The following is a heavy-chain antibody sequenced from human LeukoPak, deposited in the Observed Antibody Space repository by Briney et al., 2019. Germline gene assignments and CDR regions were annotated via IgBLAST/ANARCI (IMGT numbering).Heavy chain of an antibody. D-gene: IGHD2-2*02. CDR2: INSDGSST. CDR1: GFTFSSYW. Sequence: PGGSLRLSCAASGFTFSSYWMHWVRQAPGKGLVWVSRINSDGSSTSYADSVKSRFTISRDNAENSLYLQMNSLRAEDTAVYYCARGGHTPSSNYFDYWGQGTLVTVSS. CDR3: ARGGHTPSSNYFDY. J-gene: IGHJ4*02. V-gene: IGHV3-74*01.